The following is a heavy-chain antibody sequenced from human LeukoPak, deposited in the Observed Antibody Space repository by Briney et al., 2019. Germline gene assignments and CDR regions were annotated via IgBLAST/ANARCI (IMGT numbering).Heavy chain of an antibody. V-gene: IGHV4-30-4*08. CDR2: IYYSGTT. CDR3: ARGGYCSSTSCYYYYYYMDV. CDR1: RGSISSGDYY. J-gene: IGHJ6*03. Sequence: PSQTLSLTCTESRGSISSGDYYWSWIRQPPGKGLEWLGFIYYSGTTYYNPSLKSRVTISVDTSKNQFSLKLSSVTAADTAVYYCARGGYCSSTSCYYYYYYMDVWGKGTTVTVSS. D-gene: IGHD2-2*01.